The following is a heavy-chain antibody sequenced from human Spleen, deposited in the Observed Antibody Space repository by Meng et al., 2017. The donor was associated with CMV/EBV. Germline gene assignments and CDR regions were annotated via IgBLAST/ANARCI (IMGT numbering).Heavy chain of an antibody. D-gene: IGHD6-19*01. CDR1: GYTFTGYY. Sequence: ASVKVSCKASGYTFTGYYMHWVRQAPGQGLEWTGWINPNSGGTNYAQKFQGRVTMTRDTSISTAYMELSRLRSDDTAVYYCARDDREGIAVAGTWDGGSYDYYGMDVWGQGTTVTVSS. J-gene: IGHJ6*02. CDR2: INPNSGGT. CDR3: ARDDREGIAVAGTWDGGSYDYYGMDV. V-gene: IGHV1-2*02.